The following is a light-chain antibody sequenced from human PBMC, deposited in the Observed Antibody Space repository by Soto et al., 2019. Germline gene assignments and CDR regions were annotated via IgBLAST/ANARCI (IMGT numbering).Light chain of an antibody. J-gene: IGKJ1*01. CDR3: QQYDSSPRT. CDR1: QSVSSSF. CDR2: SAS. Sequence: EIVLTQSPGTLSLSPGERATLFCRASQSVSSSFLAWYQQKPGQAPRLLIYSASSRATGIPDRFSGSGSGTDFTLTISRLEPEDFAVYYCQQYDSSPRTFGKGTKVEIK. V-gene: IGKV3-20*01.